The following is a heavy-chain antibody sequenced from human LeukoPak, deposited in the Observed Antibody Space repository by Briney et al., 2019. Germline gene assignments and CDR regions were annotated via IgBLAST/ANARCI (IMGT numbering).Heavy chain of an antibody. D-gene: IGHD3-10*01. V-gene: IGHV4-34*01. CDR1: GGSFSGYY. CDR3: ARGVYRGSGSYYKYYFDY. Sequence: SETLSLTCAVYGGSFSGYYWSWIRQPPGKGLEWIGEINHSGSTNYNPSLKSRVTISVDTSKNQFSLKLSSVTAADTAVYYCARGVYRGSGSYYKYYFDYWGQGALVTVSS. CDR2: INHSGST. J-gene: IGHJ4*02.